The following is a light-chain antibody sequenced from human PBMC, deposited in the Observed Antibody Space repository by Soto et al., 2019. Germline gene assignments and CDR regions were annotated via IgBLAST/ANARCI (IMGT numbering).Light chain of an antibody. J-gene: IGKJ2*01. CDR3: QQYNRWPPYT. CDR2: GAS. CDR1: QNVYTN. V-gene: IGKV3-15*01. Sequence: ETVMTQSPATLSLSPGETATLSCRASQNVYTNLAWYQQKPGQAPRLVLYGASTRATGVPARFSGSGSGTEFTLTISSLQSEDFAVYYCQQYNRWPPYTFGQGTKVDIK.